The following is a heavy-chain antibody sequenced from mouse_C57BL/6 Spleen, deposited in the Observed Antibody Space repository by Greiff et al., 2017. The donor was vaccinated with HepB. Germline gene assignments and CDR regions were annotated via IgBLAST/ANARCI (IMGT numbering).Heavy chain of an antibody. CDR3: ARSYYYGSSRGWYFDV. J-gene: IGHJ1*03. CDR2: IHPNSGST. CDR1: GYTFTSYW. Sequence: QVQLKQPGAELVKPGASVKLSCKASGYTFTSYWMHWVKQRPGQGLEWIGMIHPNSGSTNYNEKFKSKATLTVDKSSSTAYMQLSSLTSEDSAVYYCARSYYYGSSRGWYFDVWGTGTTVTVSS. D-gene: IGHD1-1*01. V-gene: IGHV1-64*01.